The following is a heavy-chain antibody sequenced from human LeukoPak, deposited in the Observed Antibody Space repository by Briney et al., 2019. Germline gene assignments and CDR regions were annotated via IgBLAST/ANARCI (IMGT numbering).Heavy chain of an antibody. D-gene: IGHD3-22*01. CDR2: ISAYNGNT. CDR3: ARGRYYYDSSGDYMDV. CDR1: GYTFTSYG. Sequence: RASVKVSCKASGYTFTSYGISWVRQAPGQGLEWMGWISAYNGNTNYAQKLQGRVTMTTDTSTSTAYMELRSLRSDDTAVYYCARGRYYYDSSGDYMDVWGKGTTVTISS. V-gene: IGHV1-18*01. J-gene: IGHJ6*03.